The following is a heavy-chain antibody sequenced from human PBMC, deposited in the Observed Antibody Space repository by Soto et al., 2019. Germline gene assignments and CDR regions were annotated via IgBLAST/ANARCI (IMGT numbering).Heavy chain of an antibody. CDR2: ISWNSGSI. Sequence: EVQLVESGGGLVQPGRSLRLSCAASGFTFDDYAMHWVRQAPGKGLEWVSGISWNSGSIGYADSVKGRFTISRDNAKNTLYLQMNSLRAEDTAMYYCAKGAVTAARYYFDYWGQGTLVTVSS. CDR3: AKGAVTAARYYFDY. J-gene: IGHJ4*02. V-gene: IGHV3-9*01. D-gene: IGHD2-2*01. CDR1: GFTFDDYA.